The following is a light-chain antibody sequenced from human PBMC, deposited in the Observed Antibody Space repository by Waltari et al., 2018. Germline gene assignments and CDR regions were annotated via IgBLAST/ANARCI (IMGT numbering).Light chain of an antibody. CDR1: QSVSRA. Sequence: EIVLTQSPGSLSSSPGERVTLSCRASQSVSRALAWYQQKPGQAPRLLIFGASSRATGIPDMFSGSGSETDFSLTISRLEPEDFAVYYCQHYVRLPATFVRVTKVEIK. J-gene: IGKJ1*01. CDR2: GAS. CDR3: QHYVRLPAT. V-gene: IGKV3-20*01.